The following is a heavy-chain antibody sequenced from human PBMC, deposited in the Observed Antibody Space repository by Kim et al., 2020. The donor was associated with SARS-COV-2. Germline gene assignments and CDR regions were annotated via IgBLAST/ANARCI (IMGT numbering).Heavy chain of an antibody. Sequence: GGSLRLSCAASGITFDTYSMNWVRQAPGKRPEWVASISADSRFKYYADSLKGRFTVSRDNTRNSLFLQMDSLRVEDTAVYYCARDRYCRDGECYKDDWFDPWGQGTLVIVSS. D-gene: IGHD2-8*01. CDR3: ARDRYCRDGECYKDDWFDP. J-gene: IGHJ5*02. CDR2: ISADSRFK. V-gene: IGHV3-21*01. CDR1: GITFDTYS.